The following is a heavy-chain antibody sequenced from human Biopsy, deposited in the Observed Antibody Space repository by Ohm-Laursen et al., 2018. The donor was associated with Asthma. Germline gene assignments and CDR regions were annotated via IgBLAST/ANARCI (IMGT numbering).Heavy chain of an antibody. J-gene: IGHJ4*02. Sequence: ASVKASCKASGYTFSNYAISWVRQAPGQGLEWMGWISGYNGDTKFAQNVKGRLSLTTDTSTSTAYMELRSLTSDDTAVYYCARGDSSNWSHYYFDYWGQGTLVTVSS. CDR1: GYTFSNYA. CDR3: ARGDSSNWSHYYFDY. D-gene: IGHD3-22*01. CDR2: ISGYNGDT. V-gene: IGHV1-18*04.